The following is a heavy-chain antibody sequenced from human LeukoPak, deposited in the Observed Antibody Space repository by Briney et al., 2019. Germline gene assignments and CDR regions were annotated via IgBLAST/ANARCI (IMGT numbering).Heavy chain of an antibody. CDR2: IYYSGST. V-gene: IGHV4-31*03. J-gene: IGHJ4*02. CDR1: GGSISSGDSY. D-gene: IGHD6-19*01. Sequence: PSETLSLTCTVSGGSISSGDSYWSWIRQPPGKGLEGIGYIYYSGSTHYTPSLKSRVTISVDTSKNQFSLKLSSVTAADTAVYYCAREAIAVAGYAFDYWGQGTLVTVSS. CDR3: AREAIAVAGYAFDY.